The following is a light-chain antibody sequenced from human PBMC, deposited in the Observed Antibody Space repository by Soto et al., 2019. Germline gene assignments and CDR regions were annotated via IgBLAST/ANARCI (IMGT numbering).Light chain of an antibody. V-gene: IGKV1-33*01. Sequence: DIQMTQSPSSLSASVGDRVTITCQASQDISNYLNWYQQKPGKAPKLLIYDASNLETGVPSRFSGSESGTDFTFPISSLQPEDIATYYCQQYDNLPPFTFGPGTKVYI. CDR2: DAS. CDR3: QQYDNLPPFT. J-gene: IGKJ3*01. CDR1: QDISNY.